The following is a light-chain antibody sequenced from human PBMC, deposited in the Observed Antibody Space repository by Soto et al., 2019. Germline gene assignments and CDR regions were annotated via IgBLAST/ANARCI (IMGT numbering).Light chain of an antibody. CDR3: QQQGT. V-gene: IGKV3-20*01. J-gene: IGKJ2*01. CDR1: EFLSSSY. Sequence: EIVLRQSPGTLSLSPGERATLSCRASEFLSSSYLVWYQQKPGQAPRLLVYAASRRATGIPDRFSGSGSATEYTLTINTLEPEDFAVYYCQQQGTFGQGTKLEIK. CDR2: AAS.